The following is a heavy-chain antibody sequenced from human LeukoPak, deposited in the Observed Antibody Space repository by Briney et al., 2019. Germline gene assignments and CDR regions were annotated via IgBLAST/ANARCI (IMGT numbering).Heavy chain of an antibody. J-gene: IGHJ2*01. V-gene: IGHV4-34*01. Sequence: PSETLSLTCAVYGGSFSGYYWSWIRQPPGKGLEWIGEINHSGSTNYNPSLKSRVTISVDTSKNQFSLKLSSVTAADTAVYYCAGCPADGYGYIGYFDLWGRGTLVTVSS. CDR3: AGCPADGYGYIGYFDL. D-gene: IGHD5-18*01. CDR1: GGSFSGYY. CDR2: INHSGST.